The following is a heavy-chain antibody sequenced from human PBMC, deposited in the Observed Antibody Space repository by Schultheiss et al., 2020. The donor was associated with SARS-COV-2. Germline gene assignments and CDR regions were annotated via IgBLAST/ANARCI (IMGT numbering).Heavy chain of an antibody. CDR2: IYYSGST. CDR3: ARDSGSYHWYFDL. D-gene: IGHD1-26*01. J-gene: IGHJ2*01. CDR1: GGSVSSGSYY. Sequence: SETLSLTCTVSGGSVSSGSYYWSWIRQPPGKGLEWIGYIYYSGSTNYNPSLKSRVTISVDTSKNQFSLKLSSVTAADTAVYYCARDSGSYHWYFDLWGRGTLVTVSS. V-gene: IGHV4-61*01.